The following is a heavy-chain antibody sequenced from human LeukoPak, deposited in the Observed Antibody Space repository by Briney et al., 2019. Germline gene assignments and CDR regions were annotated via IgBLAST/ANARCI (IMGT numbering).Heavy chain of an antibody. Sequence: SETLSLTCTVSGGSISSYYWSWIRQPPGKGLEWIGYIYYSGSTNYNPSLKSRVTISVDTSKNQFSLKLSSVTAADTAVYYCARGSQYCSGGSCYSGRDWFDPWGQGTLVTVSS. CDR1: GGSISSYY. J-gene: IGHJ5*02. CDR3: ARGSQYCSGGSCYSGRDWFDP. V-gene: IGHV4-59*01. CDR2: IYYSGST. D-gene: IGHD2-15*01.